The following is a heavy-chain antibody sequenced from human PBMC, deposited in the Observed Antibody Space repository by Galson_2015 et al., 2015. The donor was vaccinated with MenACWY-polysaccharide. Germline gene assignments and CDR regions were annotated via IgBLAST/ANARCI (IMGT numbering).Heavy chain of an antibody. D-gene: IGHD3-22*01. CDR3: GRPYYRLNTVFDY. CDR1: GFTFSIYW. V-gene: IGHV3-7*01. J-gene: IGHJ4*02. CDR2: INEDGSEK. Sequence: SLRLSCAVSGFTFSIYWMTWVRQAPGKGLEWVANINEDGSEKQYVDSVKGRFTISRDNAKNSVFLQMNSLRAEDTAVYYCGRPYYRLNTVFDYWGQGALVTVSS.